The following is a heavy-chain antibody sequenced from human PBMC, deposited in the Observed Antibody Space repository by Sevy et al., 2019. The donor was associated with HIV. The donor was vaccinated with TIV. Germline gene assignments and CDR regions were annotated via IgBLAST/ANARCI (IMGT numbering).Heavy chain of an antibody. CDR3: ARHALEYDSSPLYYYYGMDV. V-gene: IGHV5-51*01. CDR1: GYSFTSYW. J-gene: IGHJ6*02. CDR2: IYPGDSDT. D-gene: IGHD6-6*01. Sequence: GESLKISCKGSGYSFTSYWIGWVRQMPGKGLEWMGIIYPGDSDTRASPSFQGQVTISADKSISTANLQWSSLKASDTAMYYCARHALEYDSSPLYYYYGMDVWGQGTTVTVSS.